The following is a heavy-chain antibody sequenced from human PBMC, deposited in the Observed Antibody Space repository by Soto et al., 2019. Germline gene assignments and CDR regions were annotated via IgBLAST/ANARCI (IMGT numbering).Heavy chain of an antibody. CDR3: ARGIGGYCSSTSCVYNWFDP. CDR2: IYYSGST. CDR1: GGSISSGGYY. D-gene: IGHD2-2*01. V-gene: IGHV4-31*03. Sequence: SETLSLTCTVSGGSISSGGYYWSWIRQHPGKGLEWIGYIYYSGSTYYNPSLKSRVTISVDTSKNQFSLKLGSVTAADTAVYYCARGIGGYCSSTSCVYNWFDPWGQGTLVTVSS. J-gene: IGHJ5*02.